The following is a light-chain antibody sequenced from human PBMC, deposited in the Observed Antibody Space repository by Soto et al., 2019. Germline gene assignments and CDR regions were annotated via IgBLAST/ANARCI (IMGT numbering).Light chain of an antibody. V-gene: IGKV1D-12*01. CDR3: EQANSCPIT. CDR1: QGISSW. Sequence: DIQMTQSTSSVSASVGDRVTITCRASQGISSWLARYQQKPGKAPKLLIYAASSLQSGVPSRFSGSGSWRDLSLTISSLQPEDFATCYCEQANSCPITCGLGTGLEIK. J-gene: IGKJ5*01. CDR2: AAS.